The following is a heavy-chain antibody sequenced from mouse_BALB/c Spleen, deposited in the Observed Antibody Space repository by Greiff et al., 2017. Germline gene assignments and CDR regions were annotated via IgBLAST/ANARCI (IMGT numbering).Heavy chain of an antibody. D-gene: IGHD2-1*01. V-gene: IGHV1S137*01. J-gene: IGHJ4*01. CDR3: ARKDYGNYEDAMDY. CDR1: GYTFTDYA. Sequence: QVQLQQSGPELVRPGVSVKISCKGSGYTFTDYAMHWVKQSHAKSLEWIGVISTYSGNTNYNQKFKGKATMTVDKSSSTAYMELARLTAEGSANYYCARKDYGNYEDAMDYWGQGTSVTVSS. CDR2: ISTYSGNT.